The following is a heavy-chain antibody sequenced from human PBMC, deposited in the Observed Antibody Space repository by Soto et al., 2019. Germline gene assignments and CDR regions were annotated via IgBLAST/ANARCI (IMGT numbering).Heavy chain of an antibody. CDR2: IIPIFGTT. CDR3: AVGTLTGSASNYYYYGMDC. CDR1: GGTFSSYA. J-gene: IGHJ6*02. D-gene: IGHD3-9*01. Sequence: QVQLVQSGAEVKKPGSSVKVSCKASGGTFSSYAIDWVRQAPGQGLEWMGGIIPIFGTTNYAHKVQSRVTLPADESTRTACMERRTLTSEDTAVYYSAVGTLTGSASNYYYYGMDCWGPGTTVNVSS. V-gene: IGHV1-69*12.